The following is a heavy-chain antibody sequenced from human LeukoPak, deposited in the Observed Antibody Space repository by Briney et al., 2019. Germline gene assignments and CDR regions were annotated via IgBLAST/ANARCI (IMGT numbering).Heavy chain of an antibody. Sequence: SETLSPTCTVSGGSISSGGYYWSWIRQHPGKGLEWVGYIYYSGSTYYNPSLKSRVTISVDTSKNQFSLKLSSVTAADTAVYYCARVRYSSIDWTVPNWYFDLWGRGTLVTVSS. CDR3: ARVRYSSIDWTVPNWYFDL. J-gene: IGHJ2*01. V-gene: IGHV4-61*08. CDR1: GGSISSGGYY. CDR2: IYYSGST. D-gene: IGHD6-13*01.